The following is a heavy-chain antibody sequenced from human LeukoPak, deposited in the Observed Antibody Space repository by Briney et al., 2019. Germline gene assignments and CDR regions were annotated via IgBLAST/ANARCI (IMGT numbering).Heavy chain of an antibody. CDR1: GGSISSSSCY. J-gene: IGHJ4*02. CDR3: ARHADSSGYSPFDY. Sequence: SETLSLTCTVSGGSISSSSCYWGWIRQPPGKGLEWIGSIYYSGSTYYNPSLKSRVTISVDTSKNQFSLKLSSVTAADTAVYYCARHADSSGYSPFDYWGQGTLVTVSS. CDR2: IYYSGST. V-gene: IGHV4-39*01. D-gene: IGHD3-22*01.